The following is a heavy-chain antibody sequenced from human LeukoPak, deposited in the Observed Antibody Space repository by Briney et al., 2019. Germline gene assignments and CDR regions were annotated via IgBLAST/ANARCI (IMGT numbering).Heavy chain of an antibody. V-gene: IGHV3-48*01. J-gene: IGHJ3*01. D-gene: IGHD3-10*01. Sequence: GGSLRLSCAASGFSFSSYNMNWVRQAPGKGLEWISYISSTRPTIYYADSVKGRFTISRDDAKSSLYLQMNSLRVEDTAVYYCAKEETYGGAAFDVWGQGTTVTVSS. CDR3: AKEETYGGAAFDV. CDR1: GFSFSSYN. CDR2: ISSTRPTI.